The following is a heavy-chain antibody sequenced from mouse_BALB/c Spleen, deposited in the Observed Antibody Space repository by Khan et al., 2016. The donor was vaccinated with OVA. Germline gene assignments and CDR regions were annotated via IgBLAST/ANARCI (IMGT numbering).Heavy chain of an antibody. CDR2: INPSNGYT. J-gene: IGHJ3*01. Sequence: QVQLKQSGAELARPGASVKMSCKASGYAFTSYTIHWIKKRPGQGLEWIGYINPSNGYTNYNQKFKEKATLTTDESSTTAYLQLSSLTSDDSAIYNCVRDGAYHRNDGWFAYWGQGTLVTVSA. CDR1: GYAFTSYT. V-gene: IGHV1-4*01. CDR3: VRDGAYHRNDGWFAY. D-gene: IGHD2-14*01.